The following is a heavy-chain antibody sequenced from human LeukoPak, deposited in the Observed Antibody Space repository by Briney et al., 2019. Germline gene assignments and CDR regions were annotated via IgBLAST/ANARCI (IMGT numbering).Heavy chain of an antibody. CDR1: GITLSSYA. CDR3: ARDRGGSYSAIDY. CDR2: ISSSSSTI. V-gene: IGHV3-48*04. Sequence: GGSLRLSCEVSGITLSSYAMSWVRQAPGEGLEWVSFISSSSSTIYYADSVKGRFTISRDNAKNSLYLQMNSLRAEDTAVYYCARDRGGSYSAIDYWGQGTLVTVSS. D-gene: IGHD1-26*01. J-gene: IGHJ4*02.